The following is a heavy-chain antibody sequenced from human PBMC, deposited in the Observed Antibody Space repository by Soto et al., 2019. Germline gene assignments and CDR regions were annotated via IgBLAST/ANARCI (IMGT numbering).Heavy chain of an antibody. Sequence: QVQLQESGPGLLRPSQTLSLTCTVSGGSISTDHYHWTWIRHTPGKGLEWIGYIHYTGSIHSNPSLLSRVSRSVDTSKNLFALKLSSVTAADTAVYFCAREDDGGDRDYYGLDVWGQGTTVTVSS. CDR2: IHYTGSI. J-gene: IGHJ6*02. V-gene: IGHV4-30-4*01. CDR3: AREDDGGDRDYYGLDV. CDR1: GGSISTDHYH. D-gene: IGHD2-21*02.